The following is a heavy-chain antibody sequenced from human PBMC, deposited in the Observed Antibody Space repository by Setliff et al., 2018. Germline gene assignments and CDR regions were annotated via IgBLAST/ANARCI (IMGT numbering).Heavy chain of an antibody. V-gene: IGHV1-8*02. CDR3: ARAQSWSGGPYYFDN. D-gene: IGHD3-3*01. J-gene: IGHJ4*02. CDR2: MNPNSGNT. CDR1: GYTFTSYD. Sequence: ASVKVSCKTSGYTFTSYDINWVRQATGQGLEWMGWMNPNSGNTGYAQKFQGRVTMTRNTSISTAYMDLSSLRFEDTAVYYCARAQSWSGGPYYFDNWGQGTLVTVSS.